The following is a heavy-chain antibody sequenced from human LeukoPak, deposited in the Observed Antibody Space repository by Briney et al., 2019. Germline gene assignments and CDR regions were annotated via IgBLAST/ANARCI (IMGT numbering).Heavy chain of an antibody. V-gene: IGHV3-33*01. D-gene: IGHD3-22*01. Sequence: GRSLRLSCAASGFTFSNYGMHWVRQAPGKGLEWVAAIWYDGSNKYYADSVKGRFTISGDNSKNTLYLQMNSLRAEDTAVYYCARDQYYYDSSGYHTEYFHHWGQGTLVTVSS. CDR1: GFTFSNYG. CDR3: ARDQYYYDSSGYHTEYFHH. J-gene: IGHJ1*01. CDR2: IWYDGSNK.